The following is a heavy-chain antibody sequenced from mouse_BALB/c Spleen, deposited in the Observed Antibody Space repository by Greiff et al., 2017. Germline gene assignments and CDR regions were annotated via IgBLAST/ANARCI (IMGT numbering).Heavy chain of an antibody. J-gene: IGHJ4*01. CDR2: IWSGGST. CDR1: GFSLTGYG. D-gene: IGHD2-1*01. CDR3: ASSYGNPYAMDY. V-gene: IGHV2-6-7*01. Sequence: VQGVESGPGLVAPSQSLSITCTVSGFSLTGYGVNWVRQPPGKGLEWLGMIWSGGSTDYNAAFISRLSISKDNSKSQVFFKMNSLQANDTAIYYCASSYGNPYAMDYWGQGTSVTVSS.